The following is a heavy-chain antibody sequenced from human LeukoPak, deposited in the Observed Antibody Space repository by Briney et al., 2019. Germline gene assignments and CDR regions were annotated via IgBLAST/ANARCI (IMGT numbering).Heavy chain of an antibody. CDR3: ARDPDSSGWSSIEY. CDR2: INSDGRST. J-gene: IGHJ4*02. V-gene: IGHV3-74*01. CDR1: GFAFSRYW. D-gene: IGHD6-19*01. Sequence: GGSLRLSCGASGFAFSRYWMHWVRQAPGKGLVWVSRINSDGRSTNYADSVKGRFTISRDNAKNTLYLQMNSLRAEDTAVYYCARDPDSSGWSSIEYWGQGTLVTVSS.